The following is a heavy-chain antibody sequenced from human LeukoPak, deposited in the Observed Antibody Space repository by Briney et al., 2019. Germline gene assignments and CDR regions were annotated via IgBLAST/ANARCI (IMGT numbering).Heavy chain of an antibody. CDR2: IYSSGQS. V-gene: IGHV4-39*01. D-gene: IGHD4-23*01. CDR1: GGSITSTTDS. Sequence: PSETLSLTCAVSGGSITSTTDSWAWIRQSPGKGLEWIGSIYSSGQSYYKVSLRSRVTMSVDTSKNQFSLKLSSVTAADTAVYYCARHYGGNSADIDYWGQGTLVTVSS. J-gene: IGHJ4*02. CDR3: ARHYGGNSADIDY.